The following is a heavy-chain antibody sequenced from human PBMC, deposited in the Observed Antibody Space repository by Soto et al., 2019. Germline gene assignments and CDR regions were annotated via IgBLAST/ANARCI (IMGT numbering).Heavy chain of an antibody. CDR1: GFTFSSYA. D-gene: IGHD2-2*01. CDR3: AVPRSSSTRYYYYYGMDV. Sequence: PGGSLRLSCAASGFTFSSYAMSWVRQAPGKVLEWVSAISGSGGSTYYADSVKGRFTISRDNSKNTLYLQMNSLRAEDTAVYYCAVPRSSSTRYYYYYGMDVWGQGTTVTVSS. CDR2: ISGSGGST. V-gene: IGHV3-23*01. J-gene: IGHJ6*02.